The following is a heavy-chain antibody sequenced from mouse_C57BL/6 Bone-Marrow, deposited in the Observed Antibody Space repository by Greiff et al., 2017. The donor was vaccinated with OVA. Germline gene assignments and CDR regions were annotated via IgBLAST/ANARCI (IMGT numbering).Heavy chain of an antibody. Sequence: EVKLQQSGPGLAKPSQTLSLTCSVTGYSITSDYWNWIRKFPGNKLEYMGYISYSGSTYYNPSLKGRISITRDTSKNQYYLQLNSVTTEDTATYYCARFPITTVVDWYFDVWGTGTTVTVSS. CDR1: GYSITSDY. V-gene: IGHV3-8*01. D-gene: IGHD1-1*01. J-gene: IGHJ1*03. CDR3: ARFPITTVVDWYFDV. CDR2: ISYSGST.